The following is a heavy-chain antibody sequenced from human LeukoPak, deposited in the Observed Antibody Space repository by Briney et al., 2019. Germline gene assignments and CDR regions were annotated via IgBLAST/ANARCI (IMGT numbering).Heavy chain of an antibody. J-gene: IGHJ4*02. Sequence: SETLSLTCTVSGYSISSGYYWGWIRQPPGKGLEWIGSIYHSGSTYYNPSLKSRVTISVDTSNNQFSLKLISVTAADTAVYYCARDTDYYDSSGYDYWGQGTLVTVSS. V-gene: IGHV4-38-2*02. CDR1: GYSISSGYY. CDR3: ARDTDYYDSSGYDY. D-gene: IGHD3-22*01. CDR2: IYHSGST.